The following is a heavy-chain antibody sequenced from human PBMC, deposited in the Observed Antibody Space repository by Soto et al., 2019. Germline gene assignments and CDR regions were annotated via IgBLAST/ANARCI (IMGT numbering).Heavy chain of an antibody. J-gene: IGHJ3*02. CDR2: IKGKTDGGTT. V-gene: IGHV3-15*01. D-gene: IGHD3-22*01. Sequence: PGGSLRLSCAASGFTFSNAWMSWVRQAPGKGLEWVGRIKGKTDGGTTDYAAPVRGRFSISRDDSKNTLYLQMNSLKTEDTAVYYCTPGVNMIVVVIGLDAFDIWGEGTMFTVSS. CDR3: TPGVNMIVVVIGLDAFDI. CDR1: GFTFSNAW.